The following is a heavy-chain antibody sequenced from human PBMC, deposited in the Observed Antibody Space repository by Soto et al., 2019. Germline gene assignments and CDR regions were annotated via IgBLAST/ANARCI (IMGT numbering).Heavy chain of an antibody. D-gene: IGHD2-15*01. CDR1: GGSISSSSYY. Sequence: EXXSLTCPVSGGSISSSSYYWSWVPQPPGRGLEWIATISYTGTTYYNPSLKSRFTISIDPSKSQFSLHLTSVTDADTALYYCARRRGLGSGSCFDYWGQGALVTVSS. CDR3: ARRRGLGSGSCFDY. CDR2: ISYTGTT. V-gene: IGHV4-39*01. J-gene: IGHJ4*02.